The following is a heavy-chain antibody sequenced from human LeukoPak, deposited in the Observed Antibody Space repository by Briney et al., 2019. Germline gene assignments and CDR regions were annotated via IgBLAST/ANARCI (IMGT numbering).Heavy chain of an antibody. Sequence: GGSLRLSCAASGFTFSSYWMSWVRQAPGKGLEGVALLRSDGSNKYYADSVKGRFTISRDNSKNTLYLQMSSLRAEDTAVYYCAKGAQYYGSGSHRRGHYFDSWGQGTLVTVSS. V-gene: IGHV3-30*02. CDR3: AKGAQYYGSGSHRRGHYFDS. CDR1: GFTFSSYW. D-gene: IGHD3-10*01. J-gene: IGHJ4*02. CDR2: LRSDGSNK.